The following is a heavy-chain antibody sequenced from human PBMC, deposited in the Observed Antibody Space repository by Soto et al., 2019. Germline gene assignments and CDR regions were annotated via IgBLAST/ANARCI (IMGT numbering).Heavy chain of an antibody. CDR2: IIPIFGKA. J-gene: IGHJ1*01. Sequence: QLQLAQSGAEVKKPGSSVKVSCKASGGTFSSYAISWVRQAPGQGLEWMGGIIPIFGKANYAQKFQGRVTITADESTSTAYMELSSLRSEDTAVYYCAVHYDRPPVGYSQHWGQVTLVTVSS. CDR1: GGTFSSYA. CDR3: AVHYDRPPVGYSQH. D-gene: IGHD3-22*01. V-gene: IGHV1-69*01.